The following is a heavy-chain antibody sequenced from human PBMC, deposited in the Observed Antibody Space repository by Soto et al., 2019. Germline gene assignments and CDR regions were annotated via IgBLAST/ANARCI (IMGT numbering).Heavy chain of an antibody. D-gene: IGHD3-22*01. CDR3: AKAYDSSGYYYDY. V-gene: IGHV3-30*18. Sequence: GGSLRLSCAASGFTFRSYGMHWVRQAPGKGLEWVAVISYDGSNKYYADSVKGRFTISRDNSKNTLYLQMNSLRAEDTAMYYCAKAYDSSGYYYDYWGQGTLVTVS. CDR2: ISYDGSNK. J-gene: IGHJ4*02. CDR1: GFTFRSYG.